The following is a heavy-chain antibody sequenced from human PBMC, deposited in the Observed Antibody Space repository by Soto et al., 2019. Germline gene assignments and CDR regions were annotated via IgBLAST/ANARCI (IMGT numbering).Heavy chain of an antibody. CDR3: GPRGAVADPRGY. Sequence: QVQLQQWGAGLLKPSETLSLTCAVYGGSFSDFYWTWIRQPPGKGLEWIGEINHSGSTNYNPSLKSRFAISVDTAMNQSSLTLPSVPAADTAVYYCGPRGAVADPRGYWGQGTLVTVSS. J-gene: IGHJ4*02. V-gene: IGHV4-34*01. CDR2: INHSGST. CDR1: GGSFSDFY. D-gene: IGHD6-19*01.